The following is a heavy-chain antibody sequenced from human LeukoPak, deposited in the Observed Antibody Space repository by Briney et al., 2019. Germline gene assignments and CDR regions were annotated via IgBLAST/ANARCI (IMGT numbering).Heavy chain of an antibody. J-gene: IGHJ4*02. D-gene: IGHD3-22*01. V-gene: IGHV4-39*07. CDR1: GGSIRNSCYY. Sequence: SETPALTLTVSGGSIRNSCYYWGWIRQPPGEGLEGICSIYYKWNTYYKPSLKRRVPISLDTTKNQFSLKLSSVTAADTAVYYCASGVHDSSGYTYYVDYWGQGTLVTVSS. CDR2: IYYKWNT. CDR3: ASGVHDSSGYTYYVDY.